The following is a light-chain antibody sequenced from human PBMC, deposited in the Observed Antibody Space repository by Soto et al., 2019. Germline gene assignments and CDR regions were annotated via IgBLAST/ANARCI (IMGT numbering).Light chain of an antibody. CDR3: QQYGRSPGLFT. V-gene: IGKV3-20*01. CDR2: GAS. CDR1: QTVSSNY. Sequence: EIVLTQSTGTLSLSPGERATLSCRASQTVSSNYLAWYHQKPGQAPRLLIYGASSRATATPDRFSGSGSGTDVTLTISRLEPEDFAVYYCQQYGRSPGLFTFGPGTKVDIK. J-gene: IGKJ3*01.